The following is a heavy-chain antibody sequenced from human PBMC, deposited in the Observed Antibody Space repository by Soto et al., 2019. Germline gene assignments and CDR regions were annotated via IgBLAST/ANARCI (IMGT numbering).Heavy chain of an antibody. D-gene: IGHD5-18*01. CDR1: GFTVTSNY. CDR3: GRGGSDSPMAPGY. CDR2: IYSGGST. Sequence: GGSLRRCCEAPGFTVTSNYMSWVRQAPGKGLEWVSVIYSGGSTNYADSVKGRFTISRDNAKNTLYLQMNSLRAEDTAVFYCGRGGSDSPMAPGYWGQGTLVTVSS. V-gene: IGHV3-53*01. J-gene: IGHJ4*02.